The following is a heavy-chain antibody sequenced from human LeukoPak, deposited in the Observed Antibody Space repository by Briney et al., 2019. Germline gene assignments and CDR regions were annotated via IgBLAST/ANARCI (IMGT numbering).Heavy chain of an antibody. CDR2: INPNSGDT. J-gene: IGHJ4*02. CDR3: ARANFLYCSSTTCLFDY. D-gene: IGHD2-2*01. Sequence: ASVKVSCKASGYTFTDFYLHWVRQAPGQGFEWMGWINPNSGDTNYAQKFQGRVTMTRDTSISTAHMEMSRLRSDDTAVYYCARANFLYCSSTTCLFDYWGQGTLVTVSS. CDR1: GYTFTDFY. V-gene: IGHV1-2*02.